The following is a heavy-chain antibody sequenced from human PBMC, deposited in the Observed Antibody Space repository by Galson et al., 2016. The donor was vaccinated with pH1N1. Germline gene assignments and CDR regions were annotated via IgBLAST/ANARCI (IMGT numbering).Heavy chain of an antibody. D-gene: IGHD3-9*01. V-gene: IGHV1-46*01. J-gene: IGHJ4*02. Sequence: GGSIYNQKFQGRVTLTRDTSTSSVYMALTNLRSDDAAVYYCARRYYFDSWGQGTQVTVSS. CDR3: ARRYYFDS. CDR2: GGS.